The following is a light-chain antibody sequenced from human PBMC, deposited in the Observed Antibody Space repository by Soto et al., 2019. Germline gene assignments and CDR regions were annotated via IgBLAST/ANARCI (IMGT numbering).Light chain of an antibody. V-gene: IGLV6-57*04. CDR3: QSYDSSNHGV. J-gene: IGLJ2*01. CDR2: EDN. Sequence: NFMLTQPHSVSESPGKTVTISCTRSSGSIASNYVQWYQQRPGSAPTTVIYEDNQRPSGVPVRFSVSIDSSSNSASLTISGLKTEDEADYYCQSYDSSNHGVFGGGTKLTVL. CDR1: SGSIASNY.